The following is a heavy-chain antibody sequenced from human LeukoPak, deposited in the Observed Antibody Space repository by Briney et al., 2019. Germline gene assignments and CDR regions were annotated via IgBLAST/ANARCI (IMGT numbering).Heavy chain of an antibody. V-gene: IGHV3-48*03. CDR3: ARDPGYCSGGSCQHYYYYYMDV. D-gene: IGHD2-15*01. CDR1: GFTFSSYE. Sequence: PGGSLRLSCAASGFTFSSYEMNWVRQAPGKGLEWVSYISSSDNTIYYADSVKGRFTISRDNAKNSLYLQMNSLRAEDTAVYYCARDPGYCSGGSCQHYYYYYMDVWGKGTTVTVSS. J-gene: IGHJ6*03. CDR2: ISSSDNTI.